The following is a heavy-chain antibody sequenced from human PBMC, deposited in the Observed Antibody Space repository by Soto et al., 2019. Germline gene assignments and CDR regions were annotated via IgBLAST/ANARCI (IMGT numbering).Heavy chain of an antibody. CDR2: IKRRADGGTT. D-gene: IGHD2-15*01. CDR3: TAGYCSGGSCYSVVY. Sequence: EVQLVESGGGLVKPGGSLSLSCAASGFTFSNVWMSWVRQAPGKGLEWVGRIKRRADGGTTDYATPVRGRFTVSRDDSKTTLYLQMNNLKTEDTAVYYCTAGYCSGGSCYSVVYWGQGTLVTVSS. V-gene: IGHV3-15*01. CDR1: GFTFSNVW. J-gene: IGHJ4*02.